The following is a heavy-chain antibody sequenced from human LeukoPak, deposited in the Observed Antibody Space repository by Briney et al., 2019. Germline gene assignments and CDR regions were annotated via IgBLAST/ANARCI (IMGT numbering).Heavy chain of an antibody. Sequence: ASVKVSCKASGYTFSDYYIHWVRQAPGQGLERMGRINPDSGGTNYAQKFQGRVTMTRDTSISTAYMELSRLRSDDTAVYYCASGYEDYWGQGTLVTVTS. CDR1: GYTFSDYY. D-gene: IGHD5-12*01. J-gene: IGHJ4*02. V-gene: IGHV1-2*06. CDR2: INPDSGGT. CDR3: ASGYEDY.